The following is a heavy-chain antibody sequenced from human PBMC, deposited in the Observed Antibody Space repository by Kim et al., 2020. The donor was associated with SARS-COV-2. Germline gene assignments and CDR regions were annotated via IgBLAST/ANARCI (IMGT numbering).Heavy chain of an antibody. CDR3: ARGRPSGYDHYYGMDV. V-gene: IGHV3-21*01. CDR1: GFTFSSYS. D-gene: IGHD5-12*01. J-gene: IGHJ6*02. CDR2: ISSSSSYI. Sequence: GGSLRLSCAASGFTFSSYSMNWVRQAPGKGLEWVSSISSSSSYIYYADSVKGRFTISRDNAKNSLYLQMNSLRAEDTAVYYCARGRPSGYDHYYGMDVWGQGTTVTVSS.